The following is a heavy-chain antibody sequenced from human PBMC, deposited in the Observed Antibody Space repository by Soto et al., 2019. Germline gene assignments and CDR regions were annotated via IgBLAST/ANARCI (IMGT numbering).Heavy chain of an antibody. CDR2: INASGGST. J-gene: IGHJ4*02. Sequence: ASVKVSCKASGYTLTSYYMHWVRQVPGQGLEWMGIINASGGSTSYAQKFQGRVTLTRDTSTSTVYMELSSLRSEDTAVYYCARYGSSCLDYWGQGTLVTVSS. D-gene: IGHD6-13*01. CDR3: ARYGSSCLDY. V-gene: IGHV1-46*03. CDR1: GYTLTSYY.